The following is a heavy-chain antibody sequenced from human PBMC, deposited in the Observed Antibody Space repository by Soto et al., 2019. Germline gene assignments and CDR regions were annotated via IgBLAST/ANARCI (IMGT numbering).Heavy chain of an antibody. CDR1: GFAFSSFN. V-gene: IGHV3-21*01. J-gene: IGHJ5*02. D-gene: IGHD1-26*01. Sequence: ELQLVESGGSLVRPGGSLRLSCTASGFAFSSFNMNWVRQAPGKGLEWVSSIFTRSSQIYYADSVKGRFTISRDDAKNSLFLQMNSLSVEDTAVYYCARDLLAGQQLVIPWFHPWGQGTLVTVSS. CDR2: IFTRSSQI. CDR3: ARDLLAGQQLVIPWFHP.